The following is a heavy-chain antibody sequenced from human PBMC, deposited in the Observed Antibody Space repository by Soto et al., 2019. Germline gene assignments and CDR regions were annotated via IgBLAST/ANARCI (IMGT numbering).Heavy chain of an antibody. CDR1: GFTFSSYG. J-gene: IGHJ4*02. D-gene: IGHD1-26*01. CDR3: ARDLSVGSTYYFDY. V-gene: IGHV3-33*01. CDR2: IWSDGSNK. Sequence: QVQLVESGGGVVQPGRSLRLSCAASGFTFSSYGLHWVRQAPGKGLEWVAVIWSDGSNKYYADSVKGRFTISRDNSKNTLYLQMHSLRAEDTAVYYCARDLSVGSTYYFDYWGQGTLVTVSS.